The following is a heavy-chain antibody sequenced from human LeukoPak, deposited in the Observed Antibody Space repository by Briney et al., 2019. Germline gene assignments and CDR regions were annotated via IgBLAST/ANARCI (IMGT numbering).Heavy chain of an antibody. V-gene: IGHV3-30*03. CDR1: GFTFSNYD. J-gene: IGHJ4*02. CDR3: ARDLMWLVDY. D-gene: IGHD6-19*01. Sequence: GGSLRLSCAASGFTFSNYDIHWARQAPGEGLEWLAYVSKDGGVKHYADSVKDRFTASRDNSANTVYLQMNSLRPEDTAVYYCARDLMWLVDYWGQGTLLTVSS. CDR2: VSKDGGVK.